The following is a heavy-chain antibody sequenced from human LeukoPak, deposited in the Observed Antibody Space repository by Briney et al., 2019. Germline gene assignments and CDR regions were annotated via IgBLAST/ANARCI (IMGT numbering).Heavy chain of an antibody. CDR2: INPSGGST. J-gene: IGHJ4*02. CDR1: GYSFNSYY. CDR3: AREAAGGTTSFDY. Sequence: PEASVKVSCKTSGYSFNSYYIHWVRQAPGQGLEWMGIINPSGGSTSYAQKFQGRVTMTRDKSTSTVYMELSSLSSEDTAVHYCAREAAGGTTSFDYWGQGTLVTVSS. V-gene: IGHV1-46*02. D-gene: IGHD6-13*01.